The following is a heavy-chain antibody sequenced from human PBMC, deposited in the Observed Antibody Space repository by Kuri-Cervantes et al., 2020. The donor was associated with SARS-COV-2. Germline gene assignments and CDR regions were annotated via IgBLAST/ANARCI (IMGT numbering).Heavy chain of an antibody. CDR2: IYYSGST. V-gene: IGHV4-38-2*01. CDR1: GYSISSGYY. CDR3: ARGLYCSSTSCYRKTDYYYYMDV. Sequence: SETLSLTCAVSGYSISSGYYWGWIRQPPGKGLEWIGSIYYSGSTYYNPSLKSRVTISVDTSKNQFSLKLSSVTAADTAVYYCARGLYCSSTSCYRKTDYYYYMDVWGKGTTVTDSS. D-gene: IGHD2-2*01. J-gene: IGHJ6*03.